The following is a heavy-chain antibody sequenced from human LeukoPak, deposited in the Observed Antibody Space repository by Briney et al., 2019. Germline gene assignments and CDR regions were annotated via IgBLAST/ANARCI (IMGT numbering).Heavy chain of an antibody. Sequence: PGGSLRLSCAASGFTFSSYAMSWVRQAPGKGLEWVSAISGSGGSKYYADSVKGRFTISRDNSKNTLYLQRNSLRAEDTAVYYCAKDRSVWGSYRFFDYWGQGTLVTVSS. CDR3: AKDRSVWGSYRFFDY. D-gene: IGHD3-16*02. V-gene: IGHV3-23*01. J-gene: IGHJ4*02. CDR2: ISGSGGSK. CDR1: GFTFSSYA.